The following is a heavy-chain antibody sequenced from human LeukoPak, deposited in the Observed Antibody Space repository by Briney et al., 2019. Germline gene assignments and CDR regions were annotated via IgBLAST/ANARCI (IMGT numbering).Heavy chain of an antibody. Sequence: SGESLKISCEGSGYTFTSYWIAWVRQMPGKGLEWMGIIYPGDSDTRYSPSFQGQVTISADKSISTAYLQWSSLKASDTAMYYCARHGTLAAAGTIDYWGQGTLVTVSS. J-gene: IGHJ4*02. V-gene: IGHV5-51*01. CDR3: ARHGTLAAAGTIDY. CDR1: GYTFTSYW. CDR2: IYPGDSDT. D-gene: IGHD6-13*01.